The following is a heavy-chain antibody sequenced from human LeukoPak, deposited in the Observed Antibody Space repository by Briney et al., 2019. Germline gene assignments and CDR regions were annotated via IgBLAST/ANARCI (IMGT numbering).Heavy chain of an antibody. Sequence: ASVKVSCTASGYTFTSYGISWVRQAPGQGLEWMGWISAYNGNTNYAQKLQGRVTMTTDTSTSTAYLELDSLRSDDTAVYYCARLVNWGPLGDYWGQGTLVTVSS. D-gene: IGHD3-16*01. CDR1: GYTFTSYG. CDR2: ISAYNGNT. CDR3: ARLVNWGPLGDY. V-gene: IGHV1-18*01. J-gene: IGHJ4*02.